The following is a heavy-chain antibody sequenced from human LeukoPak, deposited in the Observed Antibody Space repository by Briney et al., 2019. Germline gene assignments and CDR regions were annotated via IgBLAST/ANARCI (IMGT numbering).Heavy chain of an antibody. CDR2: IYYSGST. CDR3: ASQARADSSSWYRTDY. D-gene: IGHD6-13*01. V-gene: IGHV4-31*03. CDR1: GGSISSGGYY. J-gene: IGHJ4*02. Sequence: SETLSLTCTVSGGSISSGGYYWGWIRQHPGKGLEWIGYIYYSGSTYYNPSLKSRVTISVDTSKNQFSLKLSSVTAADTAVYYCASQARADSSSWYRTDYWGQGTLVTVSS.